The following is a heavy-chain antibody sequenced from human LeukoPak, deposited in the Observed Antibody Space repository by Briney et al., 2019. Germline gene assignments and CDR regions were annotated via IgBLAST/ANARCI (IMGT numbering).Heavy chain of an antibody. J-gene: IGHJ6*04. CDR2: ISYDGSNK. CDR3: AKDSSRIVGATASLYYYYYGMDV. Sequence: GGSLRLSCAASGFTFSSYGMHWVRQAPGKGLEWVAVISYDGSNKYYADSVKGRFTISRDNSKNTLYLQMNSLRAEDTAVYYCAKDSSRIVGATASLYYYYYGMDVWGKGTTVAVSS. D-gene: IGHD1-26*01. V-gene: IGHV3-30*18. CDR1: GFTFSSYG.